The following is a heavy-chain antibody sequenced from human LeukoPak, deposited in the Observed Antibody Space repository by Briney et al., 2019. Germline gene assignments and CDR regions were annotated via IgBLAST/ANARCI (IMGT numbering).Heavy chain of an antibody. Sequence: PSETLSLTCTVSGGSISSRSYYWGWIRQPPGKGLEWVGSLYYSGSTYYNPSLKSRVTISVDTSKNQVSLSLTSATAADTAVYYCARQKLERLYTAYDQDWGQGTLVTVSS. CDR2: LYYSGST. V-gene: IGHV4-39*01. CDR1: GGSISSRSYY. J-gene: IGHJ4*02. D-gene: IGHD5-12*01. CDR3: ARQKLERLYTAYDQD.